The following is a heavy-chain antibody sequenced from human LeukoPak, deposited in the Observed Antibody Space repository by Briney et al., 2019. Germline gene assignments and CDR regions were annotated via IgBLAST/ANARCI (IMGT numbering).Heavy chain of an antibody. CDR1: GFTFSSYW. CDR3: VREGPPQGRPWSGWYPFDF. V-gene: IGHV3-7*01. CDR2: IRGDGSER. Sequence: GGSLRLSCAASGFTFSSYWMTWVRQAPGKGLESVANIRGDGSERFYVGYLKGRFTISRDNAKNSLYLQMNSLRVDDTAVYYCVREGPPQGRPWSGWYPFDFWGQGILVTVSS. D-gene: IGHD3-3*01. J-gene: IGHJ4*02.